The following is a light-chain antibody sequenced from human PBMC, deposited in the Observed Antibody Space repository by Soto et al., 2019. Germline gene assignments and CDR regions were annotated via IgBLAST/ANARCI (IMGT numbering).Light chain of an antibody. Sequence: QSALTQPASVSGSPGQSITISCTGTSSDVGGYNYVSWYQQHPGKAPKLMIYDVSNRPSGVSNRFSGSKSGNTASLTISGLQAEDEADYYCSPYTSSSTPREVFGTGTKVTVL. CDR2: DVS. CDR3: SPYTSSSTPREV. V-gene: IGLV2-14*01. J-gene: IGLJ1*01. CDR1: SSDVGGYNY.